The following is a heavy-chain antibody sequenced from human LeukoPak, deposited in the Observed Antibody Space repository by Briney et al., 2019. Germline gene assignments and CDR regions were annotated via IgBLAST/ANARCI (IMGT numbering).Heavy chain of an antibody. CDR2: IDHRGDT. V-gene: IGHV4-34*01. D-gene: IGHD5-24*01. CDR3: ARGATISETGYFDF. CDR1: GGSFSPYY. J-gene: IGHJ4*03. Sequence: TPSETLSLTCAVYGGSFSPYYWSWIRQSPRKGLEWIAEIDHRGDTNYNPSVKSRVTISIDTSKNQFSLKVRSLSAADTAVYYCARGATISETGYFDFWGQGTLVTVSS.